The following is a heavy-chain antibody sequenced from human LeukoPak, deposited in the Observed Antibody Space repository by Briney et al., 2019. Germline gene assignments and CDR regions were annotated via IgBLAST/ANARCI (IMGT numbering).Heavy chain of an antibody. CDR3: ARHYYDSSGYHGPHDAFDI. V-gene: IGHV1-18*01. J-gene: IGHJ3*02. Sequence: GASAKVSCKASGYTFTSYGISWVRQAPGQGLEWMGWISAYNGNTNYAQKLQGRVTMTPDTSTSAAYMELRSLRSDDTAVYYCARHYYDSSGYHGPHDAFDIWGQGTMVTVSS. CDR1: GYTFTSYG. D-gene: IGHD3-22*01. CDR2: ISAYNGNT.